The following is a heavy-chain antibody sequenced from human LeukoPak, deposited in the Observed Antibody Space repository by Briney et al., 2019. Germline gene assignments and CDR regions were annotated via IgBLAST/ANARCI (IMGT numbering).Heavy chain of an antibody. D-gene: IGHD6-13*01. Sequence: GGALRLSCAASGFTVSNNYMSWVRQAPGKGLERVSVIYSGGSTYYAGYVKGRFTISRDNSKNMVYLQMNSLRAEDTAVYYCARDSPYSISWWSVSFDYWGQGTLVTVSS. CDR2: IYSGGST. J-gene: IGHJ4*02. CDR1: GFTVSNNY. V-gene: IGHV3-66*01. CDR3: ARDSPYSISWWSVSFDY.